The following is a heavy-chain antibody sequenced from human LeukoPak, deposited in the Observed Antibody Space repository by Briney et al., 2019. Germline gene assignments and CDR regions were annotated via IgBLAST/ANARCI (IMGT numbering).Heavy chain of an antibody. CDR2: ISAYNGNT. Sequence: ASVKVSCKASGYTFTSYGISWVRQAPGQGLEWMGWISAYNGNTNYAQKLQGRVTMTTDTSTSTAYMELRSLRSDDTAVYYCARDVGMVITTSYFDYWGQGTLVTVSS. V-gene: IGHV1-18*01. D-gene: IGHD3-22*01. CDR3: ARDVGMVITTSYFDY. J-gene: IGHJ4*02. CDR1: GYTFTSYG.